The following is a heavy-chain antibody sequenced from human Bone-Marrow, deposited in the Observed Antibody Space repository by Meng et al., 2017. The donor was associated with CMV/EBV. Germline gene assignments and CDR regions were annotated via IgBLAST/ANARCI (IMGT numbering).Heavy chain of an antibody. V-gene: IGHV3-11*06. J-gene: IGHJ5*02. CDR2: ISSSSSYI. D-gene: IGHD2-21*01. CDR1: GFTFSDYY. Sequence: GSLRLSCAASGFTFSDYYMSWIRQAPGKGLEWVSSISSSSSYIYYADSVKGRFTISRDNAKNSLYLQMNSLRAEDTAVYYCARGKHSINWFDPWGQGTLVTVSS. CDR3: ARGKHSINWFDP.